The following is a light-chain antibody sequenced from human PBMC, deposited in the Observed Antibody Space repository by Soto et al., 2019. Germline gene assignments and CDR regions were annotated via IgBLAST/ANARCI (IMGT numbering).Light chain of an antibody. J-gene: IGKJ5*01. Sequence: EIVLTQSPGTLSLSPGERATLSCRASQSVSNNYLAWYQQKPGQAPRLLIYGASNRATGIPDRFSGSGSGTDFTLTISSLQPEDFATYYCQQLNSYPITFGQGTDWRL. V-gene: IGKV3-20*01. CDR3: QQLNSYPIT. CDR1: QSVSNNY. CDR2: GAS.